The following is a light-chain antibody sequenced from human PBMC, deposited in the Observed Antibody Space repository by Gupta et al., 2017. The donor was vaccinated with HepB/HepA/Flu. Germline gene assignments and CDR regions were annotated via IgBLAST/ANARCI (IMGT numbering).Light chain of an antibody. CDR2: QDS. CDR3: QACASSIYVV. J-gene: IGLJ2*01. V-gene: IGLV3-1*01. CDR1: KLGDKY. Sequence: SYELTQPPSVSVSPGQTASITCSGDKLGDKYACWYQQKPGQSPGLVIYQDSKRPSGIPERFSGSNSGNTATLTISGTQAMDEADYYCQACASSIYVVFGGGTKLTVL.